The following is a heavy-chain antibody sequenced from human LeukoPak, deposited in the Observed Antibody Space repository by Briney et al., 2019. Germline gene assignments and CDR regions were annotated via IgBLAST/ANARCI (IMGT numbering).Heavy chain of an antibody. J-gene: IGHJ4*02. V-gene: IGHV4-39*07. Sequence: SETLSLTCTVSGGSISSGSYYWSWIRQPPGKGLEWIGSIYHSGSTYYNPSLKSRVTISVDTSKNQFSLKLSSVTAADTAVYYCARLKPVPAAIPYFDYWGQGTLVTVSS. CDR3: ARLKPVPAAIPYFDY. D-gene: IGHD2-2*01. CDR1: GGSISSGSYY. CDR2: IYHSGST.